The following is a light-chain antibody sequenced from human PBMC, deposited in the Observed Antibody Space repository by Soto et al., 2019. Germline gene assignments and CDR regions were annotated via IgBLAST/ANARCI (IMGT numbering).Light chain of an antibody. CDR3: QQYGRSPFT. Sequence: EIVMTQSPGTLSLSPGETATLSCRASQSVSSNYVAWFHQKPGQAPRLLIYGASSRATGVPDRFSASGSGTDFTLTIRRLEPEDFAVYYSQQYGRSPFTFGTGTRWIS. CDR2: GAS. J-gene: IGKJ3*01. CDR1: QSVSSNY. V-gene: IGKV3-20*01.